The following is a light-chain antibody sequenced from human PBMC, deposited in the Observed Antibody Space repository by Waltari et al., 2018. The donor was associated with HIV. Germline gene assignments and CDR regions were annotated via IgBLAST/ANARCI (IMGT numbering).Light chain of an antibody. CDR2: DVT. Sequence: QSALPQPRSVSGSPGQSVTISCTGTSRDVGGYSYVSWYQQHPAKAPKVLIYDVTKRPSGAPDRFSGSKSGNTASLTISGLQAEDEADYYCCSYAGSYKYILGSGTKVTVL. V-gene: IGLV2-11*01. CDR3: CSYAGSYKYI. J-gene: IGLJ1*01. CDR1: SRDVGGYSY.